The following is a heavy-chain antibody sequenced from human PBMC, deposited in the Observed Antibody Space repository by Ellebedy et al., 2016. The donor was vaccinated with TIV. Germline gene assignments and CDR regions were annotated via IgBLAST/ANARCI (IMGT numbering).Heavy chain of an antibody. Sequence: MPSETLSLTCNITGGSIGRHYWSWVRQTAGKGLEWIGRIHTNGDTNYNPSLKSRLTVSLDKSKNQFSLNLNSVTAADTAVYYCTRSSGGSATAFDPWGQGILVSVSS. V-gene: IGHV4-4*07. CDR2: IHTNGDT. J-gene: IGHJ5*02. CDR1: GGSIGRHY. D-gene: IGHD2-15*01. CDR3: TRSSGGSATAFDP.